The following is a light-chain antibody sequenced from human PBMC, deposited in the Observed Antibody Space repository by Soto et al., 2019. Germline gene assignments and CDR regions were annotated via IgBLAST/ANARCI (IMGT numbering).Light chain of an antibody. J-gene: IGKJ1*01. V-gene: IGKV3-20*01. Sequence: EVGLTQSPGTLSLSPGERATLSCRATQSVSNRYLAWYRQKPGQSPRLLIYGASSRAPGIPDRFFGSGSGTNFALPISRRQADDFAVYYFHQYGTPPRTFGQGTKVEIK. CDR2: GAS. CDR1: QSVSNRY. CDR3: HQYGTPPRT.